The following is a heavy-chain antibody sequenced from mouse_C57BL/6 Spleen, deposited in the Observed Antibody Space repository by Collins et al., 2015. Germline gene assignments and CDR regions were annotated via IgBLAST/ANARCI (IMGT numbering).Heavy chain of an antibody. Sequence: QIQLVQSGPELKKPGETVKISCKASGYTFTTYGMSWVKQAPGKGLKWMGWINTYSGVPTYADDFKGRFAFSLETSASTAYLQINNLKNEDTATYFCARDFDVWGTGTTVTVSS. V-gene: IGHV9-3*01. CDR1: GYTFTTYG. J-gene: IGHJ1*03. CDR3: ARDFDV. CDR2: INTYSGVP.